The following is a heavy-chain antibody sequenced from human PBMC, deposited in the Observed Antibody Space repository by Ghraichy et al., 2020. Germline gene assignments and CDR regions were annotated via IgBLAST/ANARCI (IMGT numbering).Heavy chain of an antibody. D-gene: IGHD3-22*01. CDR1: GFTFRSFG. J-gene: IGHJ4*02. V-gene: IGHV3-48*02. CDR2: ITGSSAPI. CDR3: ARDRYDSSGYFPLEY. Sequence: GGSLRLSCAASGFTFRSFGMNWVRQTPGKGLEWISYITGSSAPIHYADSVKGRFATFRDNDKNSLYLEMNSLRDEDTAVYYCARDRYDSSGYFPLEYWGQGTLVTVSS.